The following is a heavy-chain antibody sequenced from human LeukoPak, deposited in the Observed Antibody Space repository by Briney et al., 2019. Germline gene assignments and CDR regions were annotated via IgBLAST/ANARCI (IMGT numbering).Heavy chain of an antibody. CDR2: ISDGGSRT. V-gene: IGHV3-23*01. J-gene: IGHJ4*02. D-gene: IGHD7-27*01. Sequence: GGSLRLSCAASGFSFSSYAVSWVRQAPGRGLEWVSGISDGGSRTYYADSVKGRFTISRDESKNTLYLQMNSLRAEDTAVYYCAKVQLGIGVDYWGQGTLVTVSS. CDR3: AKVQLGIGVDY. CDR1: GFSFSSYA.